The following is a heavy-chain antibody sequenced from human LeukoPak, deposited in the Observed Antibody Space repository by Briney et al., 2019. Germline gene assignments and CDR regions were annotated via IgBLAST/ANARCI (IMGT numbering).Heavy chain of an antibody. CDR1: GYSFSSGYY. D-gene: IGHD1-1*01. CDR2: SDHSGST. V-gene: IGHV4-38-2*01. Sequence: AETLSLTCAVSGYSFSSGYYWGLIRQPPGKGLEWIGSSDHSGSTYYNPSLKSRVTISVDTSKNQVSLKLSSVTAADTAVYYCARNWNALSYYYYYMDVWGKGTTVTVSS. J-gene: IGHJ6*03. CDR3: ARNWNALSYYYYYMDV.